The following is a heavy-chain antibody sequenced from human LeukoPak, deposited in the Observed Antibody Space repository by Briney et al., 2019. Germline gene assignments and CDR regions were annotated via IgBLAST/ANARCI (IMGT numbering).Heavy chain of an antibody. CDR3: AREPARGSSSWYRPGIDY. CDR1: GYTFTGYY. Sequence: ASVKVSCKASGYTFTGYYMHWVRQAPGQGLEWMGIINPSGGSTSYAQKFQGRVTMTRDTSTSTVYMELSSLRSEDTAVYYCAREPARGSSSWYRPGIDYWGQGALVTVSS. V-gene: IGHV1-46*01. J-gene: IGHJ4*02. CDR2: INPSGGST. D-gene: IGHD6-13*01.